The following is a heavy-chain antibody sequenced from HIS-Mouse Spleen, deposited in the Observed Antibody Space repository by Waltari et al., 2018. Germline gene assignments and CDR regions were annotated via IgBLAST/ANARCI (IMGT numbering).Heavy chain of an antibody. CDR1: GGSISSSSYY. Sequence: QLQLQESGPGLVKPSETLSLTCTVSGGSISSSSYYWGWIRQPPGKGLEWIGSIYYSGSTSYTPSLKSRVTISVDTSKNQFSLKLSSVTAADTAVYYCAREIPYSSSWYDLYFDLWGRGTLVTVSS. CDR2: IYYSGST. J-gene: IGHJ2*01. V-gene: IGHV4-39*07. D-gene: IGHD6-13*01. CDR3: AREIPYSSSWYDLYFDL.